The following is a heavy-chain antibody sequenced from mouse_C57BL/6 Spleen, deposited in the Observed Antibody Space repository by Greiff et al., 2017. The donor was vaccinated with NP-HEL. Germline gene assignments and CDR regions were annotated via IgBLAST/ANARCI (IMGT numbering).Heavy chain of an antibody. V-gene: IGHV1-80*01. CDR3: ARFYTQGAMDY. CDR1: GYAFSSYW. CDR2: IYPGDGDT. J-gene: IGHJ4*01. D-gene: IGHD2-12*01. Sequence: VQLQQSGAELVKPGASVKISCKASGYAFSSYWMNWVKQRPGKGLEWIGQIYPGDGDTNYNGKFKGKATLTADKSSSTAYMQLSSLTSEDSAVYFCARFYTQGAMDYWGQGTSVTVSS.